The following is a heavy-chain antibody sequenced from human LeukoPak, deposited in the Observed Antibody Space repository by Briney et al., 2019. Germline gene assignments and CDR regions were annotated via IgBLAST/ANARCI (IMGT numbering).Heavy chain of an antibody. D-gene: IGHD3-22*01. CDR2: IYTSGST. Sequence: SETLSLTCTVSGGSISSYYWSWIRQPAGKGLEWIGRIYTSGSTSYNPSLKSRVTMSVDTSKNQFSLKLSSVTAADTAVYYCARHEGLVGSGYYYPKYYFDYWGQGTLVTVSS. CDR1: GGSISSYY. CDR3: ARHEGLVGSGYYYPKYYFDY. J-gene: IGHJ4*02. V-gene: IGHV4-4*07.